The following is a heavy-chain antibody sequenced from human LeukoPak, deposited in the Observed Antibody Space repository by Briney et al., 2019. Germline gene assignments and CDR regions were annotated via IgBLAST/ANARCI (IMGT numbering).Heavy chain of an antibody. J-gene: IGHJ4*02. D-gene: IGHD4-17*01. V-gene: IGHV1-46*01. CDR1: GYTFTSYY. CDR3: ARDKTTGDFDY. Sequence: ASVKVSCKASGYTFTSYYMHWVRQAPVQGLEWMGIINPSGGSTSYAQKFQGRVTMTRDTSTSTVYMELSSLRSVDTAMYYCARDKTTGDFDYWVQGSLVTVSS. CDR2: INPSGGST.